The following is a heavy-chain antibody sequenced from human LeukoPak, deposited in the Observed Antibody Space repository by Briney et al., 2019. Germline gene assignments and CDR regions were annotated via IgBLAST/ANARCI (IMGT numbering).Heavy chain of an antibody. Sequence: GGSLRLSCAASGFTFSSYWMSWVRQAPGKGLHWVANIKQDGSEKYYVDSVKGRFTISRDNAKNSLYLQMNSLRAEDTAVYYCASVAYCGGDCSPFDYWGQGTLVTVSS. V-gene: IGHV3-7*01. CDR1: GFTFSSYW. D-gene: IGHD2-21*02. J-gene: IGHJ4*02. CDR2: IKQDGSEK. CDR3: ASVAYCGGDCSPFDY.